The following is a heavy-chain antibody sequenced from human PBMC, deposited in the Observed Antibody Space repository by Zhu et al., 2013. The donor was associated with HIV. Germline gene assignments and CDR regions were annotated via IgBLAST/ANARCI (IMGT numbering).Heavy chain of an antibody. Sequence: QVQLVQSGAEVKKPGASVKVSCKASTYTFTGYYIHWVRQTPGQGLEWMGWMNPNSGNTGYAQKFQGRVTMTRNTSISTAYMELSSLRSEDTAVYYCARRSGRFDPWGQGTLVTVSS. CDR2: MNPNSGNT. CDR3: ARRSGRFDP. V-gene: IGHV1-8*02. CDR1: TYTFTGYY. J-gene: IGHJ5*02.